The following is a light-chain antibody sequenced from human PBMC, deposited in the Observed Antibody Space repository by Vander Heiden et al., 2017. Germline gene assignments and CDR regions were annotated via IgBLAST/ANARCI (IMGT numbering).Light chain of an antibody. Sequence: NFMLTQPRSVSESPGKTVIISCTRSRGSIDSNYVQWYQQRPGSSPTTLSEDDDQRPSGVSHRFSGSIDSSSNSASLTIAGLKAEDEADYYCQSYDIDSRVVFGGGTKLTVL. J-gene: IGLJ2*01. CDR1: RGSIDSNY. CDR2: DDD. V-gene: IGLV6-57*01. CDR3: QSYDIDSRVV.